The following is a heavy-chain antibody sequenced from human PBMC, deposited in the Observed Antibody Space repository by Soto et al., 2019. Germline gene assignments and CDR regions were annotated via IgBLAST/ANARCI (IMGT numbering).Heavy chain of an antibody. CDR3: ERSEGEVVEINGMDV. V-gene: IGHV1-69*13. CDR2: IIPIFGTA. Sequence: SVKVSCKASGGTFSSDAISWVRQAPGQGLEWMGGIIPIFGTANYAQKFQGRVTITADESTSTAYMELSSLRSEDTAVYSCERSEGEVVEINGMDVWGQGTTVTVSS. D-gene: IGHD2-15*01. CDR1: GGTFSSDA. J-gene: IGHJ6*02.